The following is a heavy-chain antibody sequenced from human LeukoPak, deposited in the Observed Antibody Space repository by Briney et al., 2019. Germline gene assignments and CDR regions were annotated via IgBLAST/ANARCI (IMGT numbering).Heavy chain of an antibody. CDR2: IYTSGST. V-gene: IGHV3-66*01. CDR3: ARGSGSFLY. D-gene: IGHD1-26*01. CDR1: RFTVSSNY. Sequence: GGSLRLSCAASRFTVSSNYMSWVRQAPGKGLEWVSIIYTSGSTYYADSVKGRFTISRDNAKNSLYLQMNSLRAEDTAVYYCARGSGSFLYWGQGTLVTVSS. J-gene: IGHJ4*02.